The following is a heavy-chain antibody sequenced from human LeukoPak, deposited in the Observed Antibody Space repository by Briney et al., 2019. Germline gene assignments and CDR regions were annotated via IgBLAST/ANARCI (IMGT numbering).Heavy chain of an antibody. Sequence: SETLSLTWTVSGGSISSYYWSWIRQPPGKGLEWIGYIYYSGSTNYNPSLKSRVTISVDTSKNQFSLKLSSVTAADTAVYYCARDPDDLSDTAMGDDAFDIWGQGTMVTVSS. CDR1: GGSISSYY. CDR2: IYYSGST. CDR3: ARDPDDLSDTAMGDDAFDI. D-gene: IGHD5-18*01. V-gene: IGHV4-59*12. J-gene: IGHJ3*02.